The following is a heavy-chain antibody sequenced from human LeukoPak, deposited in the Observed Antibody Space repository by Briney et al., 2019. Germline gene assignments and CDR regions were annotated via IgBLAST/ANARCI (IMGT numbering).Heavy chain of an antibody. V-gene: IGHV4-59*12. CDR3: ARRLLYYDYIWGSYRSKEDAFDI. Sequence: PSETLSLTCTVSGGSISSYYWSWIRQPPGKGLEWIGYIYYSGSTNYNPSLKSRVTISVDTSKNQFSLKLSSVTAADTAVYYCARRLLYYDYIWGSYRSKEDAFDIWGQGTMVTVSS. D-gene: IGHD3-16*02. CDR2: IYYSGST. CDR1: GGSISSYY. J-gene: IGHJ3*02.